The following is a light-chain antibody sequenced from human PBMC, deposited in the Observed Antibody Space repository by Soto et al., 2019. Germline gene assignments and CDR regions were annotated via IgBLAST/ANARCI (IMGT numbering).Light chain of an antibody. Sequence: DVVLSQSPLSLPVTFGQPASISCRSSQTLLHSDGNTYLSWLHQRPGQSPRRLIYKVSRRDFGVPDRFIGSGSGPDFTLNITRVEADDVGVFYCAQGTSWPPYSFGQRTRLEIK. J-gene: IGKJ2*03. CDR3: AQGTSWPPYS. CDR2: KVS. CDR1: QTLLHSDGNTY. V-gene: IGKV2-30*02.